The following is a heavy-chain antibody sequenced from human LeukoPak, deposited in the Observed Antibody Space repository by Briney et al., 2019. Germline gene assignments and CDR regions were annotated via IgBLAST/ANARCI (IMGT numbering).Heavy chain of an antibody. Sequence: SETLSLTCTVSGGSISSYYWSWIRQPPGKGLEWIGYIYTSGSTNYNPSLKSRVTISVDTSKNQFSLKLSSVTAADTAVYYCARHHNYYDSSGYYEGYFDYWGQGTLVTVSS. CDR2: IYTSGST. CDR1: GGSISSYY. J-gene: IGHJ4*02. D-gene: IGHD3-22*01. CDR3: ARHHNYYDSSGYYEGYFDY. V-gene: IGHV4-4*09.